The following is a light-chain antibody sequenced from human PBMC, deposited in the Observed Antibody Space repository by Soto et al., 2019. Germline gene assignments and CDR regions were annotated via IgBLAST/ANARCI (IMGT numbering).Light chain of an antibody. CDR2: TAS. Sequence: DILMTQSPSTLSGPVADRVTITCRASQTISSWLAWYQQKPGRAPKLLIYTASSLQSGVPSRFSASGSGTDFTLTISSLQPEDFATYYCQQNYSTPISFGQGTRLDIK. V-gene: IGKV1-39*01. CDR3: QQNYSTPIS. J-gene: IGKJ5*01. CDR1: QTISSW.